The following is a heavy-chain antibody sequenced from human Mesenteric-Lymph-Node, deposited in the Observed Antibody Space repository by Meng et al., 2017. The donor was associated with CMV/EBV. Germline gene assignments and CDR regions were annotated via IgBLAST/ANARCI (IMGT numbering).Heavy chain of an antibody. D-gene: IGHD6-13*01. J-gene: IGHJ6*02. CDR1: GGSSSGYY. Sequence: SETLSPTCAVFGGSSSGYYWSWFRQPPGKGLEWFGEINHSVSTNYNPSLKSRVTISVDTSKNQFSLKLSSVTAADTAVYYCARDRFMGSSWSGYYYGMDVWGQGTTVTVSS. CDR2: INHSVST. CDR3: ARDRFMGSSWSGYYYGMDV. V-gene: IGHV4-34*01.